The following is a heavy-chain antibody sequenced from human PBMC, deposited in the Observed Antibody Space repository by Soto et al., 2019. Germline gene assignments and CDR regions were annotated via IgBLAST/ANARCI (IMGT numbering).Heavy chain of an antibody. CDR3: ARDRGAETVVRGVIITSPSTYYYYGMDV. Sequence: GGSLRLSCAASGFTFSSYAMHWVRQAPGKGLEWVAVISYDGSNKYYADSVKGRFTISRDNSKNTLYRQMNSLRAEDTAVYYCARDRGAETVVRGVIITSPSTYYYYGMDVWGQGTTVTVSS. CDR1: GFTFSSYA. J-gene: IGHJ6*02. D-gene: IGHD3-10*01. CDR2: ISYDGSNK. V-gene: IGHV3-30-3*01.